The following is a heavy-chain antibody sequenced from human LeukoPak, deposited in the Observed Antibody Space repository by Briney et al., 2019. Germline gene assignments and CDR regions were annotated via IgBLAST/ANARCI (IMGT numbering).Heavy chain of an antibody. Sequence: GESLRLSCAASGFTFSSYAMSWDRQAPGKGLEWVSAISVSGGATYYADSVKGRFTISRDNSKNTLSLQMNSLKGEDTAVYYCAKGRGLPPYFDYWGQGALVTVSS. CDR3: AKGRGLPPYFDY. V-gene: IGHV3-23*01. J-gene: IGHJ4*02. D-gene: IGHD2-15*01. CDR2: ISVSGGAT. CDR1: GFTFSSYA.